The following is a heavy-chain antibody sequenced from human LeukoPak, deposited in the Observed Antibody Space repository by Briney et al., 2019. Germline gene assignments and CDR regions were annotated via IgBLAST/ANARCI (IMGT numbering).Heavy chain of an antibody. Sequence: GGSLRLSCTASGFTFGDYAMSWVRQAPGKGLEWVSAISGSGGSTYYADSVKGRFTISRDNSKNTLYLQMNSLRAEDTAVYYCAKDHSSSWYGNYFQHWGQGALVTVSS. D-gene: IGHD6-13*01. CDR1: GFTFGDYA. CDR2: ISGSGGST. CDR3: AKDHSSSWYGNYFQH. V-gene: IGHV3-23*01. J-gene: IGHJ1*01.